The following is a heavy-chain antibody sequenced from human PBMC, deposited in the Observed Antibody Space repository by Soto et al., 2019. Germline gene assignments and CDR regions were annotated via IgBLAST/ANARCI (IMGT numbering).Heavy chain of an antibody. CDR3: ARLFDGMDV. J-gene: IGHJ6*02. V-gene: IGHV4-39*01. CDR1: GGSISSSSYY. Sequence: SETLSLTCTVSGGSISSSSYYWGWIRQPPGKGLEWIGSIFYSGNTYYNPSLKSRVTISVDTSKNQFSLKLSSVTATDTAVFYCARLFDGMDVWGRGTAVTVSS. CDR2: IFYSGNT.